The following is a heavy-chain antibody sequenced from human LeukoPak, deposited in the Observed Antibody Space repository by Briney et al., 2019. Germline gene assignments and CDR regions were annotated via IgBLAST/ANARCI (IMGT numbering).Heavy chain of an antibody. J-gene: IGHJ4*02. D-gene: IGHD5-24*01. CDR3: ARDPRVEDGLNLRGFDF. CDR1: GYTFTSYG. CDR2: ISPYNGNT. V-gene: IGHV1-18*01. Sequence: GASVKVSCKASGYTFTSYGINWVRQAPGQGPEWMGWISPYNGNTNYAQKFQGRVIMTTDTSTSTSHMEMRGLRSDDTAVYYCARDPRVEDGLNLRGFDFWGQGTLVTVSS.